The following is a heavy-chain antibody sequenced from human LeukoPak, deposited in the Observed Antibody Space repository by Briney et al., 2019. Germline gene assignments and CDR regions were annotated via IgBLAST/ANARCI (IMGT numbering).Heavy chain of an antibody. CDR3: ARGPYCSSTSCYVGNWFDP. D-gene: IGHD2-2*01. J-gene: IGHJ5*02. CDR2: INPNSGGT. Sequence: ASVKVSCKASGYTFTRYAMNWVRQAPGQGLEWMGWINPNSGGTNYAQKFQGRVTMTRDTSISTAYMELSRLRSDDTAVYYCARGPYCSSTSCYVGNWFDPWGQGTLVTVSS. CDR1: GYTFTRYA. V-gene: IGHV1-2*02.